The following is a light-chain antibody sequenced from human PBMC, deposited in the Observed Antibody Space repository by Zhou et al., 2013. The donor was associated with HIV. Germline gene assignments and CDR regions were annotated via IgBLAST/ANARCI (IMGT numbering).Light chain of an antibody. CDR3: QQYGSSPQT. V-gene: IGKV3-20*01. Sequence: EIVLTQSPGTLSLSPGERATLFCRASQSVSSYLAWYRQKPGQAPRLLIFGASNRATGIPDRFSGSGSGTDFTLTISRLEPKDFAVYYCQQYGSSPQTFGQGTRLEIK. CDR2: GAS. J-gene: IGKJ5*01. CDR1: QSVSSY.